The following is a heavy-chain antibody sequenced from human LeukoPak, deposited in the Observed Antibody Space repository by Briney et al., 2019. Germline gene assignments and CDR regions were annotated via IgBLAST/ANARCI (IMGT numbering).Heavy chain of an antibody. V-gene: IGHV3-48*03. J-gene: IGHJ4*02. CDR1: GFTFSSYE. D-gene: IGHD6-19*01. CDR3: ARGGSLGY. CDR2: ISSSGSAI. Sequence: PGGSLRLSCAASGFTFSSYEMNWVRQAPGKGLEWVSKISSSGSAIYYADSVKGRFTISRDNAKSTLYLQVNSLRAEDTAVYYCARGGSLGYWGQGTLVTVSS.